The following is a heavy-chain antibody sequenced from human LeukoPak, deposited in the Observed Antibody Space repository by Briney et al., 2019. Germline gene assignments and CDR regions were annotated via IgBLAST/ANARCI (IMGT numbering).Heavy chain of an antibody. CDR1: GYTFTSYG. Sequence: VASVKVCCKASGYTFTSYGISWGRQAPGQGLEWMGWTSAYNGNTNYAQKLPGRVTMTTDTSTSTAYMELRSLRSDDTAVYYCARVEVGGTTGTLNDYWGQGTLVTVSS. V-gene: IGHV1-18*04. D-gene: IGHD1-1*01. CDR2: TSAYNGNT. J-gene: IGHJ4*02. CDR3: ARVEVGGTTGTLNDY.